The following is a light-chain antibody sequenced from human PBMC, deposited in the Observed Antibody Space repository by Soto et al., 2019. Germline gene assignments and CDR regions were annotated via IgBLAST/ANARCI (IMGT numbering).Light chain of an antibody. CDR2: GAS. Sequence: ERVMTQSPATLSASPGERVTLSCRASQSVASSVAWYQQKPGQAPRLILYGASTRATGFPARFSGSGSGTEFTLTISRLQSEDFAVYYCQQYNNWPPTWTFGQGTTGDIK. CDR3: QQYNNWPPTWT. V-gene: IGKV3-15*01. CDR1: QSVASS. J-gene: IGKJ1*01.